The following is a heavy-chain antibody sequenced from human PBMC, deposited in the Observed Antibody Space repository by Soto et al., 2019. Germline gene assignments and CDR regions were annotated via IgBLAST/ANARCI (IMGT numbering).Heavy chain of an antibody. D-gene: IGHD3-22*01. CDR3: ARVLYYYDSSGYYLDAFDI. Sequence: QVQLQESVPGLVKSSETLSLTCTVSGGSVSSGSYYWSWIRQPPGKGLEWIGYIYYSGSTNYNPALKSRVNISVETSKNPFSLKLSSVTAADTAVYYCARVLYYYDSSGYYLDAFDIWGQGTMVTVSS. CDR1: GGSVSSGSYY. J-gene: IGHJ3*02. V-gene: IGHV4-61*01. CDR2: IYYSGST.